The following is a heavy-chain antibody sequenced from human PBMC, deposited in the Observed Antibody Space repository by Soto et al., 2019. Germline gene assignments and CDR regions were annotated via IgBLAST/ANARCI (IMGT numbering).Heavy chain of an antibody. Sequence: SAKVSCKASGYTFTSYAMHCVRHAPGQRLEWMGWINARNGNTKYSQKFQGRVTITRDTSASTAYMELSSLISEDPAVYYCARDSASHGPWGQGTLVTVSS. CDR3: ARDSASHGP. CDR2: INARNGNT. J-gene: IGHJ4*02. CDR1: GYTFTSYA. D-gene: IGHD4-17*01. V-gene: IGHV1-3*01.